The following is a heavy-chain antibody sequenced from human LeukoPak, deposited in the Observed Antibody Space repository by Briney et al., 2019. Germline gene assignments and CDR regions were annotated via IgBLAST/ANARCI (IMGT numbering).Heavy chain of an antibody. V-gene: IGHV4-59*01. CDR2: IHYSGST. D-gene: IGHD6-13*01. CDR1: GGSISSYY. CDR3: ARVGYSSSY. J-gene: IGHJ4*02. Sequence: SETLSLTCTVSGGSISSYYWSWIRQPPGKGLEWIGYIHYSGSTNYNPSLKSRVTISVDTSKNQFSLKLSSVTAADTAVYYCARVGYSSSYWGQGTLVTVSS.